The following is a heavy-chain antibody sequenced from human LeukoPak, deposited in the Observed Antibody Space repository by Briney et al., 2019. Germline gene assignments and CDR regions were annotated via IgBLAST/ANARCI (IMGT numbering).Heavy chain of an antibody. D-gene: IGHD1-26*01. CDR1: GGSITTTDFD. J-gene: IGHJ4*02. V-gene: IGHV4-39*01. CDR3: ARFKGGTGFDY. CDR2: ISSSGKA. Sequence: SETLSLTCAVSGGSITTTDFDWAWIRQPPGQGFEWIATISSSGKAYYYPSLMSRVTISVETSKNQFSLDVTSVTAADTGLFYCARFKGGTGFDYWGRGILVIVS.